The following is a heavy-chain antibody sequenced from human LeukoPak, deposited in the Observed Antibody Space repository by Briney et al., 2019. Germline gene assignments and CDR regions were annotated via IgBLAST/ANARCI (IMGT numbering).Heavy chain of an antibody. V-gene: IGHV3-7*01. CDR2: IKEDGSEK. CDR1: GFTFSSYW. CDR3: ADGEGRPLNY. J-gene: IGHJ4*02. D-gene: IGHD3-3*01. Sequence: PGGSLRLSCAASGFTFSSYWMSWVRQAPGKGLEWVANIKEDGSEKYYVDSVKGRFAISRDNAKNSLYLQKNSLRAEDMAVYYCADGEGRPLNYWGRGILVTVSS.